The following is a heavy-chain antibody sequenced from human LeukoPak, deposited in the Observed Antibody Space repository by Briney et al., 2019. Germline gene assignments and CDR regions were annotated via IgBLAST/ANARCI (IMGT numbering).Heavy chain of an antibody. CDR1: GYTLTESS. CDR3: ARDQEGFDY. CDR2: FGPEDGET. V-gene: IGHV1-24*01. Sequence: ASVKVPCKVSGYTLTESSMHWVRQAPGKGLEWMGGFGPEDGETIYAQNFQGRVTVTRDTSTSTVHMELSGLRSEDTAVYYCARDQEGFDYWGQGTLVTVSS. J-gene: IGHJ4*02.